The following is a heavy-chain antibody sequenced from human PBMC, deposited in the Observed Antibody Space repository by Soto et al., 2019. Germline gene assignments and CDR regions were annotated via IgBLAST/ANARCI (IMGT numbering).Heavy chain of an antibody. J-gene: IGHJ5*02. Sequence: SGPTLVNPTQTLTLTCSFSGFSPKTNGMRVSWSRQPPGKALECLARIDGDDYKLYSTSLKTRLTIYKDTSRNQVVLTLTNMEPDYTATYHCGRSPPPYYYDSSGHTLESWGPGTLVTVSS. CDR2: IDGDDYK. V-gene: IGHV2-70*04. CDR1: GFSPKTNGMR. D-gene: IGHD3-22*01. CDR3: GRSPPPYYYDSSGHTLES.